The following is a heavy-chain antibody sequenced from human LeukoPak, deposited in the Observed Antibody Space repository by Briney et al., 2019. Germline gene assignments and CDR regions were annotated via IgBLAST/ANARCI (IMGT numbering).Heavy chain of an antibody. D-gene: IGHD2-15*01. CDR3: AREAAQYYGMDV. J-gene: IGHJ6*02. Sequence: SYITSRSAFTYFADSVTGRFTISRDDAKNSLFLQMNSLRAEDTAVYFCAREAAQYYGMDVWGQGTTVTVSS. V-gene: IGHV3-11*06. CDR2: ITSRSAFT.